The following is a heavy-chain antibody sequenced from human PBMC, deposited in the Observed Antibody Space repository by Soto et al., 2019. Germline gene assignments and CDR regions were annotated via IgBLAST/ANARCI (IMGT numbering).Heavy chain of an antibody. V-gene: IGHV3-30-3*01. CDR2: ISYDGANK. CDR1: GFTFGSYA. CDR3: ARVTTSGPGDYYYGMDV. J-gene: IGHJ6*02. D-gene: IGHD1-1*01. Sequence: GGSLRLSCADSGFTFGSYAMPWVRQAPGKGLEWVGVISYDGANKYYADSVKGRFTVSRDNSEDTLYLQMNSLRGEETAVYYCARVTTSGPGDYYYGMDVWGQGATVTVSS.